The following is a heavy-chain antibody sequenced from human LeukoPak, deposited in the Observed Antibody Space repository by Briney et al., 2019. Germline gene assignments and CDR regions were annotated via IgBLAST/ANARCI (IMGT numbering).Heavy chain of an antibody. CDR3: AKGRTGFSYGYGIDY. CDR2: ISTSDGTT. V-gene: IGHV3-23*01. D-gene: IGHD5-18*01. J-gene: IGHJ4*02. Sequence: SGGSLRLSRAASAFTFSSYAMSWVRQAPGKGLEWVSSISTSDGTTYYADSVKGRFTISRDNSKNTLYLQMNSLRAEDAAIYYCAKGRTGFSYGYGIDYWGQGTLVTVSS. CDR1: AFTFSSYA.